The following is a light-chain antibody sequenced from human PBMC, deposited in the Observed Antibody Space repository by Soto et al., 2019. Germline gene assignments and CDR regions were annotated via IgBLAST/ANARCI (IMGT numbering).Light chain of an antibody. V-gene: IGKV3-20*01. Sequence: EVVLTQSPGTLSLSPGDRATLSCRASQSVGSTYLAWYQQKLGQAPRLLIYGASSRATGIPDRFSGSRSGTDFTLTINGLEPEDFAVYYCQQYAYSPYTFGQGTKLEIK. CDR1: QSVGSTY. CDR3: QQYAYSPYT. CDR2: GAS. J-gene: IGKJ2*01.